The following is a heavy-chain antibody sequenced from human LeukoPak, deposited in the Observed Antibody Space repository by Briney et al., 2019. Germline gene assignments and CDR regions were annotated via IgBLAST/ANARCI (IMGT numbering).Heavy chain of an antibody. CDR3: ARTYSSSWSRHFQH. V-gene: IGHV4-30-2*01. Sequence: PSETLSLTCAVSGGSISSGGYSWSWIRQPPGKGLEWIGYIYHSGSTYYNPSLKSRVTISVDRSKNQFSLKLSSVTAADTAVYYCARTYSSSWSRHFQHWGQGTLVTVSS. D-gene: IGHD6-13*01. CDR1: GGSISSGGYS. J-gene: IGHJ1*01. CDR2: IYHSGST.